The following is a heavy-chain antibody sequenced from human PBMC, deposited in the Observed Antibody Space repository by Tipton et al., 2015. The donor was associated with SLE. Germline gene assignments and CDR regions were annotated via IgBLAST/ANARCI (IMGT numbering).Heavy chain of an antibody. CDR1: GFIFDDYA. CDR3: GKDIGGYGVSGFDY. Sequence: GSLRLSCAASGFIFDDYAMHWVRQAPGKGLEWVSLISWDGGSTYYADSVKGRFTISRDNSRNSLYLQMNSLRDEDTALYYCGKDIGGYGVSGFDYWGQGTLVTVSS. D-gene: IGHD1-26*01. V-gene: IGHV3-43D*04. J-gene: IGHJ4*02. CDR2: ISWDGGST.